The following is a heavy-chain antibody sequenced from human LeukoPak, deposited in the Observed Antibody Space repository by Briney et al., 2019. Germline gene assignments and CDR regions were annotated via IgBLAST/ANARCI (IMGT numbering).Heavy chain of an antibody. D-gene: IGHD1-26*01. CDR3: AKIATQWKLVLGWYFDF. Sequence: GGSLRLSCAASGFTFNNYGMLWVRQAPGKGLEWVAVTLYDGGDKHYADPVKGRFTIARDNSKNTLYLQMNSLRTVDTAVYYCAKIATQWKLVLGWYFDFWGRGTLVTVSS. J-gene: IGHJ2*01. V-gene: IGHV3-30*18. CDR2: TLYDGGDK. CDR1: GFTFNNYG.